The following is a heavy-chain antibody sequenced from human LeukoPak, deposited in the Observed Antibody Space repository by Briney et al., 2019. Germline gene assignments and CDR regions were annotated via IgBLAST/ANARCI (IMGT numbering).Heavy chain of an antibody. CDR1: GGTFSSYG. Sequence: ASVKVSCKVSGGTFSSYGFSWVRQAPGQGLEWMGGIIPIFRRADYAQKFQDRLTITADESTTEVYMELTRLKSDDTAIYYCARVGEFGINSAMVLPDWGQGSLVTVSS. J-gene: IGHJ4*02. CDR2: IIPIFRRA. CDR3: ARVGEFGINSAMVLPD. V-gene: IGHV1-69*13. D-gene: IGHD3-16*01.